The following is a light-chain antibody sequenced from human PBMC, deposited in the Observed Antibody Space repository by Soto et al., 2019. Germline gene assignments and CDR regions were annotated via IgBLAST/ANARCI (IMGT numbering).Light chain of an antibody. Sequence: DIVMTQSPDSLAVSLGERATINCRSSQSVLYSSNNKNYFAWYQQKPGQPPKLLIYWASTRESGVPDRFSGSGYGTDFTLTISSLQAEDVAVYFCLQYYTVPLTFGGGTKVEIK. CDR1: QSVLYSSNNKNY. CDR3: LQYYTVPLT. V-gene: IGKV4-1*01. CDR2: WAS. J-gene: IGKJ4*01.